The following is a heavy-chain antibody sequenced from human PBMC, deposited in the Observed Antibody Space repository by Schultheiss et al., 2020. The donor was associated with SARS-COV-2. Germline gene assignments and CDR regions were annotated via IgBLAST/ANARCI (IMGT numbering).Heavy chain of an antibody. J-gene: IGHJ4*02. CDR1: GYTFTSYG. CDR2: ISGYNGKT. D-gene: IGHD3-22*01. CDR3: ARVDLYDSTVYYTRYYFDY. V-gene: IGHV1-18*01. Sequence: ASVKVSCKTSGYTFTSYGISWVRQAPGQGLEWMGWISGYNGKTKYAEKFQGRVTMTTDTSTSTAYMEMRRLRSDDTAVYYCARVDLYDSTVYYTRYYFDYWGQGTLVTVSS.